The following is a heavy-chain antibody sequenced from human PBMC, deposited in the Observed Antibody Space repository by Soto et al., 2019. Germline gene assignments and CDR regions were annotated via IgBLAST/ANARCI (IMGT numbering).Heavy chain of an antibody. CDR1: GGSISSYY. CDR3: ARERMVYSYGYGYFDY. V-gene: IGHV4-59*01. J-gene: IGHJ4*02. CDR2: IYYSGST. Sequence: SETLSLTCTVSGGSISSYYWSWIRQPPGKGLEWIGYIYYSGSTNYNPSLKSRVTISVDTSKNQFSLKLSSVTAADTAVYYCARERMVYSYGYGYFDYWGQGTLVTVSS. D-gene: IGHD5-18*01.